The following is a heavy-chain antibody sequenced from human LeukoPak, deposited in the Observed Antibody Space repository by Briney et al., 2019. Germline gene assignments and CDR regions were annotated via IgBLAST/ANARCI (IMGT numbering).Heavy chain of an antibody. CDR1: GESLSGYY. CDR2: INHSGGT. Sequence: SETLSLTCAVYGESLSGYYWSWIRQPPGKGLEWIGEINHSGGTNYNPSLKSRVSISVDTSKNQFSLKLSSVTAADTAVYYCARAVLYDIAVHYFDYWGQGTLVTVSS. V-gene: IGHV4-34*01. CDR3: ARAVLYDIAVHYFDY. J-gene: IGHJ4*02. D-gene: IGHD2-8*01.